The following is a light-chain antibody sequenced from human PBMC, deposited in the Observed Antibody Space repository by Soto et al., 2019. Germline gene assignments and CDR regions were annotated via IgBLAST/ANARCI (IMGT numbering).Light chain of an antibody. J-gene: IGKJ1*01. CDR1: HYISSD. Sequence: EIVLTQSPGTLSLSPGERVTLSCRASHYISSDLAWYQHKPGQAPRLLIYGASTRATGIPARFSGSGSGTEFTLTINSLQSEDFAVYYCQQYNNWPMWTFGQGTKVDIK. CDR2: GAS. CDR3: QQYNNWPMWT. V-gene: IGKV3-15*01.